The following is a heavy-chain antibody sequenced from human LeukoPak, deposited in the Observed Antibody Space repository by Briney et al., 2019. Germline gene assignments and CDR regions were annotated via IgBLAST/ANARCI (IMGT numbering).Heavy chain of an antibody. CDR2: ISYDGSSK. D-gene: IGHD3-16*01. Sequence: XGSLRLSCAASGFTFSSYAMSWVRQAPGKGLEWVAVISYDGSSKYYADSVKGRFTISRDNSINALYLQMNSLRLDDTAVYYCVGEIGPRSFDYWGQGTLVTVSS. V-gene: IGHV3-30*03. J-gene: IGHJ4*02. CDR1: GFTFSSYA. CDR3: VGEIGPRSFDY.